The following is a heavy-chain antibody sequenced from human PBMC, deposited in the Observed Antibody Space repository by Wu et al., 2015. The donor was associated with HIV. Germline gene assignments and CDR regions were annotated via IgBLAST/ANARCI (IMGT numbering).Heavy chain of an antibody. CDR1: GDGFTSYA. Sequence: QVHLVQFGGEVKKPGSSVKVTCKASGDGFTSYAVSWVRQAPGQGLEWMGWIIPNRAATNYAQKFQGRVAMTRDTSISTAFMELSRLRFDDTAIYYCARALRPVADALELDYWGQGTLVTVSS. J-gene: IGHJ4*02. V-gene: IGHV1-2*02. CDR3: ARALRPVADALELDY. CDR2: IIPNRAAT. D-gene: IGHD6-19*01.